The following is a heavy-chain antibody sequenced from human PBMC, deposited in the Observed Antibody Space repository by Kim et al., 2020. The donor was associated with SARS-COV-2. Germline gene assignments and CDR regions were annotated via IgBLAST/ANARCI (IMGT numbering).Heavy chain of an antibody. V-gene: IGHV4-59*01. CDR3: ARDIPYCSGGSCYSRYDAFDI. J-gene: IGHJ3*02. CDR2: IYYSGST. Sequence: SETLSLTCTVSGGSISSYYWSWIRQPPGKGLEWIGYIYYSGSTNYNPSLKSRVTISVDPSKNQFSLKLSSVTAADTAVYYCARDIPYCSGGSCYSRYDAFDIWGQGTMVTVSS. D-gene: IGHD2-15*01. CDR1: GGSISSYY.